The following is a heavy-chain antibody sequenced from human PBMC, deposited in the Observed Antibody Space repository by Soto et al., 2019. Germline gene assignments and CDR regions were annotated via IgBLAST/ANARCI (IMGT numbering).Heavy chain of an antibody. CDR1: GFTFSSYA. D-gene: IGHD3-10*01. J-gene: IGHJ4*02. CDR3: EKDRIWMVREAAHDY. V-gene: IGHV3-23*01. Sequence: EVQLLESGGGLVQPGGSLRLSCAASGFTFSSYAMSWVRQAPGKGLEWVSTISGSGGSTYYADSVKGRFTISRDNSKNTLYLQRNSLRVDDTAVYYCEKDRIWMVREAAHDYSGQGTLVTVS. CDR2: ISGSGGST.